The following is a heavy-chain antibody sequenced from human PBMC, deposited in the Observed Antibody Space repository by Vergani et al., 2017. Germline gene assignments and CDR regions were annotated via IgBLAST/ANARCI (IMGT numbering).Heavy chain of an antibody. V-gene: IGHV3-23*01. Sequence: EVQLLESGGGLVQPGGSLRLSCAASGFTFSSYAMSWVRQAPGKGLEWVSAISGSGGSTYYADSVKGRFTISRDNSRNTLYLQMNSLRAEDTAVYYCAKWYYDFWSGYNWFDPWGQGTLVTVSS. CDR2: ISGSGGST. D-gene: IGHD3-3*01. CDR3: AKWYYDFWSGYNWFDP. J-gene: IGHJ5*02. CDR1: GFTFSSYA.